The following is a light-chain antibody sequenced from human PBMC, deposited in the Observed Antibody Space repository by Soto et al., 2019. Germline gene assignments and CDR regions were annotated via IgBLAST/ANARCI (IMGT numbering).Light chain of an antibody. CDR1: QSVSSSY. CDR3: QQRSNWILT. V-gene: IGKV3D-20*02. J-gene: IGKJ4*01. Sequence: EIVLTLSPCRLSLSPGARATLPCRASQSVSSSYLAWYQQKPGQAPRLLIYGASNRATGIPDRFSGSGSGTDFTLTISSLEPEDFAVYYCQQRSNWILTFGGGTKVDIK. CDR2: GAS.